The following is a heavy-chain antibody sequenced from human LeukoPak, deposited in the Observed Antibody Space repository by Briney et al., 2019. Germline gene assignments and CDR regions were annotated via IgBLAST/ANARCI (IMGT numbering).Heavy chain of an antibody. CDR2: IKNKADGVTT. Sequence: GGSLLLSCAASGFTFSNAWMSWVRQAPGKGLEWVGRIKNKADGVTTDYAAPVKDRFTISRDDSKSTLYLQMNSLKAEDTAVYYCATWRYCSGRSCYSGWLDPWGQGTLVSVSS. CDR3: ATWRYCSGRSCYSGWLDP. J-gene: IGHJ5*02. V-gene: IGHV3-15*01. D-gene: IGHD2-15*01. CDR1: GFTFSNAW.